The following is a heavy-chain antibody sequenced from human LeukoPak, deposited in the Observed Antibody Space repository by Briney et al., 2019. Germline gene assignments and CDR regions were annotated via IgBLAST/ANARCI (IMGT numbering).Heavy chain of an antibody. Sequence: GGSLRLSCAASGFTFSSYWMSWVRQAPGKGLEWVANIKQDGSEKYYVDSVKGRFTISRDNAKNSLYLQMNSLRAEDTAVYYCARDLSGVTGYTYGRGIDYWGQGTLVTVSS. D-gene: IGHD5-18*01. CDR1: GFTFSSYW. CDR3: ARDLSGVTGYTYGRGIDY. V-gene: IGHV3-7*01. CDR2: IKQDGSEK. J-gene: IGHJ4*02.